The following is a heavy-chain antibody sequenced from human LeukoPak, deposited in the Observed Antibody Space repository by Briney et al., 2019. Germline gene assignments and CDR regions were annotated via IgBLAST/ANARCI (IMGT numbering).Heavy chain of an antibody. J-gene: IGHJ3*02. CDR1: GFTFSSYW. D-gene: IGHD3-22*01. V-gene: IGHV3-7*01. Sequence: AGGSLRLSCAASGFTFSSYWMSWVRQAPGKGLEWVANIKQDGSEKYYVDSVKGRFTISRDNAKNSLYLQMNSLRAEDTAVYYCARGSGAIVVVITFNDAFDIWGQGTMVTVSS. CDR3: ARGSGAIVVVITFNDAFDI. CDR2: IKQDGSEK.